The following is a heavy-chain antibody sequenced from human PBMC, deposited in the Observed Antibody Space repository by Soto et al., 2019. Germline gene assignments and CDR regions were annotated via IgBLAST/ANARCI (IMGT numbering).Heavy chain of an antibody. CDR1: GFTFISYG. D-gene: IGHD6-6*01. V-gene: IGHV3-30*18. CDR3: AQDRCASYSSSSHRSGH. Sequence: SLILSCASSGFTFISYGMHWVRQAPGKGLEWVAVISYDGSNKYYADSVKGRFTISRDNSKNTLYLQMNSLRAEDTAVYYCAQDRCASYSSSSHRSGHWGQGTLVTVSS. CDR2: ISYDGSNK. J-gene: IGHJ4*02.